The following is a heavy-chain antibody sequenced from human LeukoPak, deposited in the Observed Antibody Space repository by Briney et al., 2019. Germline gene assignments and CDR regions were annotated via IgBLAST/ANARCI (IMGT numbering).Heavy chain of an antibody. CDR1: GFTFSSYW. D-gene: IGHD3-22*01. J-gene: IGHJ4*02. V-gene: IGHV3-7*01. Sequence: PGGSLSLSCAAPGFTFSSYWLNWVRQAPGKGLEWVANIKQDGSDKYYVDSVKGRFTISRDNAKNSLYLQMNSLRAEDTAVYYCAREASDYYDSSGGFDYWGQGTLVTVSS. CDR2: IKQDGSDK. CDR3: AREASDYYDSSGGFDY.